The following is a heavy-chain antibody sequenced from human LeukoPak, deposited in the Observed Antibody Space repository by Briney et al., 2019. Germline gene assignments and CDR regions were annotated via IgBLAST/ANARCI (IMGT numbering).Heavy chain of an antibody. CDR2: IIPILGIA. CDR3: ARGGGNHYYFDY. J-gene: IGHJ4*02. Sequence: RASVKVSCKASGGTFSSYAISWVRQAPGQGLEWMGRIIPILGIANYAQKFQGRVTITADKSTSTAYMELSSLRSEDTAVYYCARGGGNHYYFDYWGQGTLVTVSS. CDR1: GGTFSSYA. D-gene: IGHD4-23*01. V-gene: IGHV1-69*04.